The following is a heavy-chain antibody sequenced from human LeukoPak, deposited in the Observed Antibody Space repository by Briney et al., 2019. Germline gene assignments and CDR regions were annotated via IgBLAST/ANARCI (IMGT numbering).Heavy chain of an antibody. J-gene: IGHJ4*02. CDR1: GYTFTGYY. Sequence: ASVKVSCKASGYTFTGYYMHWVRQAPGQGLEWTGWINPNSGGTNYAQKFQGRVTMTRDTSISTAYMELSRLRSDDTAVYYCARVGPVGASVPFDYWGQGTLVTVSS. D-gene: IGHD1-26*01. CDR3: ARVGPVGASVPFDY. CDR2: INPNSGGT. V-gene: IGHV1-2*02.